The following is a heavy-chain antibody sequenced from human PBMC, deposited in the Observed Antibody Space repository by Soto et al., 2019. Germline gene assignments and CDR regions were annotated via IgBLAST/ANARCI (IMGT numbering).Heavy chain of an antibody. Sequence: QVQLVQSGAEVKKPGASVKVSCKASGYTFTSYAMHWVRQAPGQRLEWMGWINAGNGNTKYSQKFQGRVTFTRDTSESTAYMELSSLRSEDTAVYYCARDVGATGDWGQGTLVTVSS. CDR3: ARDVGATGD. J-gene: IGHJ4*02. D-gene: IGHD1-26*01. CDR2: INAGNGNT. V-gene: IGHV1-3*01. CDR1: GYTFTSYA.